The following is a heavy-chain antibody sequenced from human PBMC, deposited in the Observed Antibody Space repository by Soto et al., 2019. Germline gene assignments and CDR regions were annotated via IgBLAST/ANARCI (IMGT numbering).Heavy chain of an antibody. CDR1: GGTFSSYA. CDR2: IIPIFGTA. Sequence: GASVKVSCKASGGTFSSYAISWVRQAPGQGLEWMGGIIPIFGTANYAQKFQGRVTITADESTSTAYMELSSLRSEDTAVYYCSVITTSESDYWGQGTLVTAPQ. CDR3: SVITTSESDY. D-gene: IGHD3-22*01. J-gene: IGHJ4*02. V-gene: IGHV1-69*13.